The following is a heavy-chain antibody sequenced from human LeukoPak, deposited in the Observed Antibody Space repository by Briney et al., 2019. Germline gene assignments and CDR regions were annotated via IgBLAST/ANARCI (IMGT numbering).Heavy chain of an antibody. CDR1: GGSISSGTYY. D-gene: IGHD3-3*01. Sequence: SETLSLTCTVSGGSISSGTYYWSWIRQPAGKGLEWIGRIYTSGNINYNPSLKSRVTISVDTSKNQFSLNLSSVTAADTAVYYCARGQNYDFWSGYSFDYWGQGTLVTVSS. J-gene: IGHJ4*02. V-gene: IGHV4-61*02. CDR3: ARGQNYDFWSGYSFDY. CDR2: IYTSGNI.